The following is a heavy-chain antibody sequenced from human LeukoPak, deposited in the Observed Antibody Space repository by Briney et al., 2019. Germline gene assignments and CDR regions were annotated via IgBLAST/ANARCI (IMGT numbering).Heavy chain of an antibody. CDR1: AGSISSYY. CDR2: IYYSGST. CDR3: ARGTEGDIVVVPAAIGTFDY. V-gene: IGHV4-59*01. Sequence: PETLSLTCTLSAGSISSYYWSWIRQPPGNGLEWIGYIYYSGSTNYNPSLKSRVTISVDTSKNQFSLKLSSVTAADTAVYYCARGTEGDIVVVPAAIGTFDYWGQGTLVTVSS. D-gene: IGHD2-2*01. J-gene: IGHJ4*02.